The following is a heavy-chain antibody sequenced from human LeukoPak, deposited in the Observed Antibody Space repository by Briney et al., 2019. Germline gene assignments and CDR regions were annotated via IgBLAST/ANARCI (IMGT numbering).Heavy chain of an antibody. V-gene: IGHV1-46*01. CDR2: INPSGGST. Sequence: ASVKVSCKTSGYTFTDSYMHWVRQAPGQGLEWMGIINPSGGSTSYAQKFQGRVTMTRDMSTSTVYMELSSLRSEDTAVYYCARDLYSGSYQGAFDIWGQGTMVTVSS. CDR1: GYTFTDSY. J-gene: IGHJ3*02. D-gene: IGHD1-26*01. CDR3: ARDLYSGSYQGAFDI.